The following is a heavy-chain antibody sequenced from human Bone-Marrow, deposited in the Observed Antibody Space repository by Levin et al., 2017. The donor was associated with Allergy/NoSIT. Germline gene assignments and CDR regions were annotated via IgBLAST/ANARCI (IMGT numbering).Heavy chain of an antibody. V-gene: IGHV3-30-3*01. D-gene: IGHD3-10*01. J-gene: IGHJ4*02. CDR2: ISYDGTKE. CDR3: AREYYAVPYFFDY. CDR1: GFTFSDHS. Sequence: SGGSLRLSCAASGFTFSDHSMHWVRQSPGKGLEWVALISYDGTKEHYADSVKGRFTISRDNSKNTLYLQMESLIGDDTSVYLCAREYYAVPYFFDYWGQGALVIVSS.